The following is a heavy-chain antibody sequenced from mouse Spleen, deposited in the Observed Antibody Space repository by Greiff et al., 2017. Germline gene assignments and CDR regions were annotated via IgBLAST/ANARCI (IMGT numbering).Heavy chain of an antibody. CDR2: IRLKSNNYAT. Sequence: EVKVEESGGGLVQPGGSMKLSCVASGFTFSNYWMNWVRQSPEKGLEWVAEIRLKSNNYATHYAESVKGRFTISRDDSKSSVYLQMNNLRAEDTGIYYCTRDDGYDGYWYFDVWGAGTTVTVSS. CDR3: TRDDGYDGYWYFDV. CDR1: GFTFSNYW. J-gene: IGHJ1*01. V-gene: IGHV6-6*02. D-gene: IGHD2-2*01.